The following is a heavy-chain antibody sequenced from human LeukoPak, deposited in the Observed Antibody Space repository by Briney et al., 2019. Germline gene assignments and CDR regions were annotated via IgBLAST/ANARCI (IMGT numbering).Heavy chain of an antibody. D-gene: IGHD6-13*01. CDR2: ISGSGGST. V-gene: IGHV3-23*01. CDR3: AKDSSSWFYYYYMDV. Sequence: GGSLRLSCAASGFTFSSYAMSWVRQAPGKGLEWVSAISGSGGSTYYADSVKGRFTISRDNSKNTLYLQMNSLRAEDTAVYYCAKDSSSWFYYYYMDVWGKGTTVTVSS. CDR1: GFTFSSYA. J-gene: IGHJ6*03.